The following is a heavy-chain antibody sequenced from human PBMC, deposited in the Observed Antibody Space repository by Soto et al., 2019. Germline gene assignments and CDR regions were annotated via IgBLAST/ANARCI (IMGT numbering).Heavy chain of an antibody. CDR2: ISYDGSNK. J-gene: IGHJ5*02. V-gene: IGHV3-30*18. Sequence: HPGGSLRLSCAASGFTRSSYGMHWVRQAPGKGLEWVAVISYDGSNKYYADSVKGRFTISRDNSKNTLYLQMNSLRAEDTAVYYCAKAHSSSWDWFAPWGQGTLVTVSS. D-gene: IGHD6-6*01. CDR3: AKAHSSSWDWFAP. CDR1: GFTRSSYG.